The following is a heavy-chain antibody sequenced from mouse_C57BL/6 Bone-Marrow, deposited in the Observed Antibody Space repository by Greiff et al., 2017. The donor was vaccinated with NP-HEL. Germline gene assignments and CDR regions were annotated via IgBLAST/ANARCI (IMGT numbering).Heavy chain of an antibody. V-gene: IGHV1-76*01. D-gene: IGHD1-2*01. CDR1: GYTFTDYY. CDR3: ARGGVLRPYFDY. J-gene: IGHJ2*01. CDR2: IYPGSGNT. Sequence: QVQLQQSGAELVRPGASVKLSCKASGYTFTDYYINWVKQRPGQGIEWIARIYPGSGNTYYNEKFKGKATLTAEKSSSTAYMQLSSLTSEDSAVYFCARGGVLRPYFDYWGQGTTLTVSS.